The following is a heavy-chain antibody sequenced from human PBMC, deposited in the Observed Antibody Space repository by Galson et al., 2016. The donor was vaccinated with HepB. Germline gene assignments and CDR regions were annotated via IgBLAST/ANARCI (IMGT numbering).Heavy chain of an antibody. Sequence: ALRLSCAAAEFTSISYGVHCFRRAPRKRLQWVAVISYDGSNKYYAESLKGRFTISIDNSKTTLYLRMNSLRAEDTAVYYCAMLGSSVDYWGQGTLVTVSS. CDR1: EFTSISYG. CDR3: AMLGSSVDY. J-gene: IGHJ4*02. V-gene: IGHV3-30*03. D-gene: IGHD2-15*01. CDR2: ISYDGSNK.